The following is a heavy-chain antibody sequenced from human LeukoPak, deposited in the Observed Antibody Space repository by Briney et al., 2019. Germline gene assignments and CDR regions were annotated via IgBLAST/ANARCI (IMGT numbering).Heavy chain of an antibody. CDR1: GGSFSGYY. J-gene: IGHJ3*02. V-gene: IGHV4-34*01. CDR2: INHSGST. CDR3: AREGPCGGSCYDAFDI. D-gene: IGHD2-15*01. Sequence: SETLSLTCAVYGGSFSGYYWSWLRQPPGKGLEWIGEINHSGSTNYNPSLKSRVTISVDTSKNQFSLKLSSVTAADTAVYYCAREGPCGGSCYDAFDIWGQGTMVTVSS.